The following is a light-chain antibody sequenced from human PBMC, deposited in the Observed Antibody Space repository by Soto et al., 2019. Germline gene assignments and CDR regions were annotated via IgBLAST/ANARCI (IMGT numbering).Light chain of an antibody. CDR3: QQRSSWHT. J-gene: IGKJ1*01. V-gene: IGKV3D-11*02. CDR2: GAS. CDR1: QRVSSN. Sequence: ETVLTQSPGTLSLSPGERAIPSSRASQRVSSNLAWYRQKPGQAPRLLIYGASTRATGIPARFSGSGSGTDFTLTISSLEPEDSAIYYCQQRSSWHTFGQGTKV.